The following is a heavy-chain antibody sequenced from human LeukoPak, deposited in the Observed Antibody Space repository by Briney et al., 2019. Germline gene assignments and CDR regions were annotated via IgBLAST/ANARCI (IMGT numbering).Heavy chain of an antibody. CDR2: IYYTGST. CDR3: ARLDTALDY. Sequence: SETPSLTCTVSGGSLSSGDYYWNWIRQYPGKGLERIGYIYYTGSTSYSPSLKSRVSISRDTSKNQFSLNLHSVTAADTAVYYCARLDTALDYWGQGTLVTVSS. J-gene: IGHJ4*02. V-gene: IGHV4-31*03. D-gene: IGHD5-18*01. CDR1: GGSLSSGDYY.